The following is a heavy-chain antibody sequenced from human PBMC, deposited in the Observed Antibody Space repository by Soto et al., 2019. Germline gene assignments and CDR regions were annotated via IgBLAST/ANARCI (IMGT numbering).Heavy chain of an antibody. Sequence: QVQLQESGPGLVKPSQTLTLTCTVSGGSISSGSFYWSWIRQHPGKGLEWIGHISDSGSSYYNPSLEIRVTISVETSKNQFSLKLSAVTAADTAVYFCARTTFYDIFTAYYSLFDYWGQGTLVTVSS. V-gene: IGHV4-31*03. CDR1: GGSISSGSFY. CDR2: ISDSGSS. J-gene: IGHJ4*02. D-gene: IGHD3-9*01. CDR3: ARTTFYDIFTAYYSLFDY.